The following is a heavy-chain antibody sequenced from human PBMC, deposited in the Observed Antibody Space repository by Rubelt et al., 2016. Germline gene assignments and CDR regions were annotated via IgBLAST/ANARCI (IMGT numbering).Heavy chain of an antibody. V-gene: IGHV3-48*04. D-gene: IGHD2-15*01. CDR3: ARDVGYCSGGRCYPDAFDI. Sequence: VRQVPGKGLEWISYISGGMETIYYADSVRGRFTISRDNAKSSLYLQMNSLRAEDTAVYYCARDVGYCSGGRCYPDAFDIWAKGQWSPSLQ. J-gene: IGHJ3*02. CDR2: ISGGMETI.